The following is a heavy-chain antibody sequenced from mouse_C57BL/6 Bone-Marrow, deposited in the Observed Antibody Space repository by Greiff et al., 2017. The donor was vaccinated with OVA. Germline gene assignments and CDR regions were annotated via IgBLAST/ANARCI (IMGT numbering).Heavy chain of an antibody. CDR1: GFNIKDDY. V-gene: IGHV14-4*01. D-gene: IGHD2-4*01. J-gene: IGHJ4*01. CDR3: IPGGLRRDYYAMDY. Sequence: VQLKESGAELVRPGASVKLSCTASGFNIKDDYMHWVKQRPEQGLEWIGWIDPENGDTEYASKFPGKATITADTSSNTAYLQLSSLTSEYTAVYYCIPGGLRRDYYAMDYWGQGTSVTVSS. CDR2: IDPENGDT.